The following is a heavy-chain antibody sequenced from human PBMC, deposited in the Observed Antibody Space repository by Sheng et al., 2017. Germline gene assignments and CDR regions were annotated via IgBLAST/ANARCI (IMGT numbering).Heavy chain of an antibody. V-gene: IGHV3-21*01. Sequence: EVQLVESGGGVVQPRRSLRLSCIASGFTFSNYGMHWVRQAPGKGLEWVSSISSIGTYISYAESIKGRFTISRDNAKDSVYLQMSSLRVEDTAVYYCARDRSGGYDGIDFWGQGTLVTVSS. CDR3: ARDRSGGYDGIDF. CDR2: ISSIGTYI. D-gene: IGHD5-12*01. CDR1: GFTFSNYG. J-gene: IGHJ4*02.